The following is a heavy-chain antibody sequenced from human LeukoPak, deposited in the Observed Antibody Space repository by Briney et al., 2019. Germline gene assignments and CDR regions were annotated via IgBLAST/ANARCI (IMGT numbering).Heavy chain of an antibody. D-gene: IGHD5-12*01. CDR1: GLTFSNYW. Sequence: GGSLRLSCTASGLTFSNYWMTWVRQAPGKGLEWVANIKEDGSVKYHVDSVKGRFTISRDNAKNSLFLQMNSLRAEDTAVYYCARDGFSVATNYWGQGTLVTVSS. CDR3: ARDGFSVATNY. V-gene: IGHV3-7*01. J-gene: IGHJ4*02. CDR2: IKEDGSVK.